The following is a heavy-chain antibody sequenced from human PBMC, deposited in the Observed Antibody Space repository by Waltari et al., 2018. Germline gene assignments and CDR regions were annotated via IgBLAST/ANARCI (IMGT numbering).Heavy chain of an antibody. CDR2: ISHSGNT. D-gene: IGHD3-10*01. Sequence: QVQLQQWGAGLLKPSETLSLTCAVSGGSFSGYYWSWIRQPPGKGLEWIGEISHSGNTNYNPSLKGRVTISVDTSKTQFSVGLTSVTTADTATYFCARATPDLMVRGVSRRRFDPWGQGTLVTVSS. V-gene: IGHV4-34*01. CDR3: ARATPDLMVRGVSRRRFDP. CDR1: GGSFSGYY. J-gene: IGHJ5*02.